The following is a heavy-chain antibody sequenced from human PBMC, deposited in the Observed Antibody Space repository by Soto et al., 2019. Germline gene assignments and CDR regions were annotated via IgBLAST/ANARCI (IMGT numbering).Heavy chain of an antibody. J-gene: IGHJ4*02. CDR3: ARSRTLITEDAQVGDFDY. CDR1: GFSLTTDGVG. D-gene: IGHD3-10*01. CDR2: IYWDDDE. Sequence: QITLKESGPTLVKPTQTLTLTCTFSGFSLTTDGVGVGWVRQPPGEALEWLALIYWDDDERYSPSLKTRLTITKDTSKNPVVLIMTNLDPGDSATYYCARSRTLITEDAQVGDFDYWGEGNLVTVSS. V-gene: IGHV2-5*02.